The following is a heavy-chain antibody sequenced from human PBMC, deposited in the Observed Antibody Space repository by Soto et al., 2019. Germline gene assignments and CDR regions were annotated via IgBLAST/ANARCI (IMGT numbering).Heavy chain of an antibody. J-gene: IGHJ6*02. CDR1: GGSFSGYY. Sequence: QVQLQQWGAGLLKPSETLSLTCAVYGGSFSGYYWSWIRQPPGKGLEWIGEINHSGSTNYNPSLKSRVTIPVDTYKSQSSLKLSFVTAADSAVYYCARVTGRYYYGMDVWGQGTTVTVSS. CDR2: INHSGST. V-gene: IGHV4-34*01. CDR3: ARVTGRYYYGMDV.